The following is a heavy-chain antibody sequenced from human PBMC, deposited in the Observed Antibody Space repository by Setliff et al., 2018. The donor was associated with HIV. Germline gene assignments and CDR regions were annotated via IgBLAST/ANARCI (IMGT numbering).Heavy chain of an antibody. Sequence: ASVKVSCKASGYPFNNFGISWVRQAPGQGLEWMGWISPYNGDTRYAQKFQGRVTMSRDTSIDTAYMELSSLRSEDTAVYYCARKVGITTYYYSSGSIKGALDVWGQGTKVTVSS. CDR1: GYPFNNFG. CDR2: ISPYNGDT. J-gene: IGHJ6*02. CDR3: ARKVGITTYYYSSGSIKGALDV. D-gene: IGHD3-10*01. V-gene: IGHV1-18*01.